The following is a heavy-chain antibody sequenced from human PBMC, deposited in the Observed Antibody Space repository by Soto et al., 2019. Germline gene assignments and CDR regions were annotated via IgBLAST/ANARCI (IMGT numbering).Heavy chain of an antibody. CDR2: ISGSGGSI. Sequence: EVQLLESGGGLVQPGGSLRLSCAASGFTFSTYAMNWVRQAPGNGLEWVSAISGSGGSIHYADPVKGRFTISRDNSKNTLYLQMNSLRDEDTAVYHCGKGYWKGDVWGQGTTVTVSS. J-gene: IGHJ6*02. CDR1: GFTFSTYA. V-gene: IGHV3-23*01. D-gene: IGHD1-1*01. CDR3: GKGYWKGDV.